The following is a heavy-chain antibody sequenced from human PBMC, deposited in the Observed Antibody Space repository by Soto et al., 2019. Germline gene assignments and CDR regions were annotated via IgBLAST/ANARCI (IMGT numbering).Heavy chain of an antibody. CDR1: GFTFSSYW. V-gene: IGHV3-7*01. D-gene: IGHD2-15*01. CDR3: ARDGPARYCSGGSCYSSDILDY. CDR2: IKQDGSEK. J-gene: IGHJ4*02. Sequence: GGSLRLSCAASGFTFSSYWMSWVRQAPGKGLEWVANIKQDGSEKYYVDSVKGRFTISRDNAKNSLYLQMNSLRAEDTAVYYCARDGPARYCSGGSCYSSDILDYWGQGTLVTVSS.